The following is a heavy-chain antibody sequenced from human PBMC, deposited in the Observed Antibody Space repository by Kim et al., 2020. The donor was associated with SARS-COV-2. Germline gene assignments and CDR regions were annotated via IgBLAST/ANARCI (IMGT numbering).Heavy chain of an antibody. V-gene: IGHV3-23*01. J-gene: IGHJ6*02. Sequence: GGSLRLSCAASGFTFSSYAMSWVRQAPGKGLEWVSAISGSGGSTYYADSVKGRFTISRDNSKNTLYLQMNSLRAEDTAVYYCAKDGMVRGVTYYYYYGMDVWGQGTTVTVSS. CDR1: GFTFSSYA. CDR3: AKDGMVRGVTYYYYYGMDV. D-gene: IGHD3-10*01. CDR2: ISGSGGST.